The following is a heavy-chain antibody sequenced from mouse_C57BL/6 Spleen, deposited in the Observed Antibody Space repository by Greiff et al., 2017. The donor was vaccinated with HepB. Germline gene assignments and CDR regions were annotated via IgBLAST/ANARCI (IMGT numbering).Heavy chain of an antibody. CDR1: GYTFTSYW. CDR2: IDPSDSYT. J-gene: IGHJ2*01. D-gene: IGHD1-1*01. Sequence: QVHVKQPGAELVMPGASVKLSCKASGYTFTSYWMHWVKQRPGQGLEWIGEIDPSDSYTNYNQKFKGKSTLTVDKSSSTAYMQLSSLTSEDSAVYYCARWNYGSSYDDYWGQGTTLTVSS. V-gene: IGHV1-69*01. CDR3: ARWNYGSSYDDY.